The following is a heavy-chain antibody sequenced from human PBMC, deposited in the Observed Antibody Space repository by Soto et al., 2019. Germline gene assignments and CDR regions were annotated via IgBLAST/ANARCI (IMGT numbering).Heavy chain of an antibody. CDR1: GGSISSGGYY. J-gene: IGHJ5*02. V-gene: IGHV4-31*03. Sequence: SETLSLTCTVSGGSISSGGYYWSWIRQHPGKGLEWIGYIYYSGSTYYNPSLKSRVTISVDTSKNQFSPKLSSVTAADTAVYYCARGATDINWFDPWGQGTLVTVSS. CDR2: IYYSGST. D-gene: IGHD5-18*01. CDR3: ARGATDINWFDP.